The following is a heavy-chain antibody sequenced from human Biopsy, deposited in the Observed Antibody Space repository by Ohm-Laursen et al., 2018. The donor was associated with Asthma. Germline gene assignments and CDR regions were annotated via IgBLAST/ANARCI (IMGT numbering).Heavy chain of an antibody. CDR3: AKDVFPGWELRRGPDY. CDR2: ISFDGSNK. Sequence: SLRLSCTASGFTFSNYGMHWVRQAPGKGLDWVAVISFDGSNKNYTDSVKCRFTISRDNSRNTLHLQMNSLRAEDTAVYYCAKDVFPGWELRRGPDYWGQGTLVTVSS. J-gene: IGHJ4*02. V-gene: IGHV3-30*18. CDR1: GFTFSNYG. D-gene: IGHD1-26*01.